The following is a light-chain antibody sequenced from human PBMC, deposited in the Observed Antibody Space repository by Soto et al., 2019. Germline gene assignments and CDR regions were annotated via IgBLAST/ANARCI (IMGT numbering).Light chain of an antibody. Sequence: EIVLTQSPATLSLSPGERATLSCRASQSVSTLLAWYQQKPGQAPRLLIYDAFNRATGIPARFSGSGSGTDFTPTISSLEPDDFAVYYCQQRSNWQGTFGQGTKAEIK. CDR2: DAF. J-gene: IGKJ1*01. V-gene: IGKV3-11*01. CDR3: QQRSNWQGT. CDR1: QSVSTL.